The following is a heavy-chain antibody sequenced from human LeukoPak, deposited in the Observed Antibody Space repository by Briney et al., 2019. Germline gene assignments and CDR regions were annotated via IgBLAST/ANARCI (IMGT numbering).Heavy chain of an antibody. J-gene: IGHJ4*02. CDR3: AKENIGGCDSACDY. D-gene: IGHD2-15*01. CDR1: GFTFSTYA. V-gene: IGHV3-23*01. Sequence: QPGGSLRLSCAASGFTFSTYAMSWVRQAPGKGLEWVSAISGSGGNTYYADSVKGRFTISRDNSKNTLYLQMNSLRAEDTAVYYSAKENIGGCDSACDYWGQGALGTVSS. CDR2: ISGSGGNT.